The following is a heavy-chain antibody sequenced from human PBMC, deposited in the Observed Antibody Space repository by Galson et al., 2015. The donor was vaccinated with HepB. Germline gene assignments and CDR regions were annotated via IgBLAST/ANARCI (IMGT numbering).Heavy chain of an antibody. J-gene: IGHJ4*02. CDR3: ARARYSSSPPDY. CDR1: GYTFTNYP. V-gene: IGHV1-18*01. Sequence: SVKVSCKASGYTFTNYPITWVRQAPGQGLEWMGWISAYTGNTNYAQKFQGRVTMTTDTSTNTVYMELRSLRFDDTAVYYCARARYSSSPPDYWGQGTLVTVSS. CDR2: ISAYTGNT. D-gene: IGHD6-6*01.